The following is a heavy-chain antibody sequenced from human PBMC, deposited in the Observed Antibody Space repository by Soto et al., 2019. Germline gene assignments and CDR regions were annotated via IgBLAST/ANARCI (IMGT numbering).Heavy chain of an antibody. CDR1: GYTFTSYA. J-gene: IGHJ3*02. CDR3: ASTQPAHDFWSGYYQDAFDI. D-gene: IGHD3-3*01. Sequence: ASVKVSCKASGYTFTSYAMHWVRQAPGQRLERMGWINAGNGNTKYSQKFQGRVTITGDTSASTAYMELSSLRSEDTAVYYCASTQPAHDFWSGYYQDAFDIWGQGTMVTVSS. V-gene: IGHV1-3*01. CDR2: INAGNGNT.